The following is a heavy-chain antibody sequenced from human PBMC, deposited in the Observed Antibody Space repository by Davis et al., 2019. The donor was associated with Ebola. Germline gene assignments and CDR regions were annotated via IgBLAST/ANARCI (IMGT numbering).Heavy chain of an antibody. CDR3: ARQESLYGHIDY. D-gene: IGHD3-10*01. V-gene: IGHV5-51*01. J-gene: IGHJ4*02. Sequence: GASLMTSCKGSGYSFTSYWIAWVRQLPGKGLECMGIIYPGDSETRYSPSFQGQVTISADKSITTAYLQWSSLKASDTDIYYCARQESLYGHIDYWGQGTLVTVSS. CDR1: GYSFTSYW. CDR2: IYPGDSET.